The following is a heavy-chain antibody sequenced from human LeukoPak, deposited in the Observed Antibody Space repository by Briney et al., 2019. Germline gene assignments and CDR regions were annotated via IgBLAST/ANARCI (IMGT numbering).Heavy chain of an antibody. Sequence: GSSVKVSCKASGGTFSSYAISWVRQAPGQGLEWMGRIIPIFGTANYAQKFQGRVTITADESTSTAYMELSSLRSEDTAVYYCAHDRRLLHHYYYMDVWGKGTTVTVSS. CDR2: IIPIFGTA. J-gene: IGHJ6*03. CDR3: AHDRRLLHHYYYMDV. CDR1: GGTFSSYA. D-gene: IGHD3-3*01. V-gene: IGHV1-69*15.